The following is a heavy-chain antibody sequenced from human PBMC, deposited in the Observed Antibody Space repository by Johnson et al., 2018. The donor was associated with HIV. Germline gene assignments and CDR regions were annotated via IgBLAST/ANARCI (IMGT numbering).Heavy chain of an antibody. Sequence: VQLVESGGGLVQPGRSLRLSCAASGFTFDDYAMHWVRQAPGKGMEWVSGIRWNGGSIGYADSVKGRFTISRDNAKNSLYLQMNSLRAEDTALYYCAKDLEGDPNAFDIWGQGTMVTVSS. CDR2: IRWNGGSI. CDR1: GFTFDDYA. CDR3: AKDLEGDPNAFDI. V-gene: IGHV3-9*01. J-gene: IGHJ3*02.